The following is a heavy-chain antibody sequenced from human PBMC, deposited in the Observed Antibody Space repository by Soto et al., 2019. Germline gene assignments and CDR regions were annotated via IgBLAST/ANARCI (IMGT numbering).Heavy chain of an antibody. CDR2: IKEDGSEK. J-gene: IGHJ4*02. CDR1: GFSFSVSY. CDR3: VSLGSGDYGGYVGSDY. Sequence: EVHLVESGGGLVQPGGSLRLSCAATGFSFSVSYMTWVRQAPGKGLEWVATIKEDGSEKYYADSVRGRFTISKDNAERSLWLQMSSLRAEDTAVYYCVSLGSGDYGGYVGSDYWGQGTLVTVSS. D-gene: IGHD5-12*01. V-gene: IGHV3-7*05.